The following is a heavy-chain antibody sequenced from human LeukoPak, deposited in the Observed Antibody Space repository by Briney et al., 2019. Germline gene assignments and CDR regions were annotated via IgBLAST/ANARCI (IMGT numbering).Heavy chain of an antibody. CDR2: IIPILDVT. Sequence: GASVKVSCKMSGGTFSSYALSWVRQAPGQGLEWMGRIIPILDVTQYAQRLQDRVTITADKSTSTVYMELSSLTSEDTAVYCARDRDTVASIVTDAFDIWGQGTMVTASS. V-gene: IGHV1-69*04. CDR3: ARDRDTVASIVTDAFDI. D-gene: IGHD5-12*01. CDR1: GGTFSSYA. J-gene: IGHJ3*02.